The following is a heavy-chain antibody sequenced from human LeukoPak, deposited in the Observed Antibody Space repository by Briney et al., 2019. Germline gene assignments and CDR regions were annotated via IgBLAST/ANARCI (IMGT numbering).Heavy chain of an antibody. CDR2: ISYDGSNK. CDR1: GFTFSSYA. D-gene: IGHD6-13*01. Sequence: GGSLRLSCAASGFTFSSYAMHWVRQAPGKGLEWVAVISYDGSNKYYADSVEGRFTISRDNSKNTLSLQMNSLRAEDTAVYYCAKDSYATRIVAAVSGWGQGTLVTVSS. V-gene: IGHV3-30-3*01. CDR3: AKDSYATRIVAAVSG. J-gene: IGHJ4*02.